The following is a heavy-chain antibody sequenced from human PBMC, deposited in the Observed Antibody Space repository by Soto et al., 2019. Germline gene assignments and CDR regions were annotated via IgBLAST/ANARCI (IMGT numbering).Heavy chain of an antibody. J-gene: IGHJ6*02. CDR2: ISSSSSTV. V-gene: IGHV3-48*02. CDR1: GFTFSSYS. CDR3: ARERPNRNDEGCLHV. D-gene: IGHD1-1*01. Sequence: PGGSLRLSCAASGFTFSSYSMNWVRQAPGKGLEWVSYISSSSSTVYYADSVKGRFTISRDNAKNSLYLQMNSLRDEDTAVYYCARERPNRNDEGCLHVWCQGTTVTVSS.